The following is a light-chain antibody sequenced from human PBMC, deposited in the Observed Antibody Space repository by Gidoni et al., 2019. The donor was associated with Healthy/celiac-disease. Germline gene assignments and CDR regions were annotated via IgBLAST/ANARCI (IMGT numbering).Light chain of an antibody. J-gene: IGKJ2*01. CDR2: GAS. CDR3: QQYNNWTPYT. Sequence: EIVMTQSPATPSVSPGERATLSCRASQSVSSNLAWYQQKPGQAPRLLIYGASTRATGIPARFSGSGSGTEFTLTISSLQSEDFAVYYCQQYNNWTPYTFGQGTKLDIK. CDR1: QSVSSN. V-gene: IGKV3-15*01.